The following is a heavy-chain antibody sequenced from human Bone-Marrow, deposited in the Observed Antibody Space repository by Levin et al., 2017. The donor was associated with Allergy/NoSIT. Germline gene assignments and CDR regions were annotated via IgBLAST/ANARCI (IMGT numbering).Heavy chain of an antibody. Sequence: EASVKVSCKPSGYTFIDHFIHWVRQAPGQGLEWLGRINPKNGATNSAHKFQGRVIMTRDMSVNTVYMELPNLNSADTAIYYCAMGETVANYYYYFMDVWGKGTTVTVSS. CDR2: INPKNGAT. CDR1: GYTFIDHF. J-gene: IGHJ6*03. CDR3: AMGETVANYYYYFMDV. V-gene: IGHV1-2*06. D-gene: IGHD3-16*01.